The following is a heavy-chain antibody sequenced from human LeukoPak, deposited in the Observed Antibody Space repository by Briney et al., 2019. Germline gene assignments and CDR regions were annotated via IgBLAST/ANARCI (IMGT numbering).Heavy chain of an antibody. V-gene: IGHV3-74*01. CDR2: INSDGSST. CDR1: GFTFSSYW. D-gene: IGHD3-10*01. J-gene: IGHJ6*02. CDR3: ARDPPFKPVWFGESQTQAETYGMDV. Sequence: QPGGSLRLSCAASGFTFSSYWMHWVRQAPGKGLVWVSRINSDGSSTSYADSVKGRFTISRDNAKNTLYLQMNSLRAEDTAVYYCARDPPFKPVWFGESQTQAETYGMDVWGQGTTVTVSS.